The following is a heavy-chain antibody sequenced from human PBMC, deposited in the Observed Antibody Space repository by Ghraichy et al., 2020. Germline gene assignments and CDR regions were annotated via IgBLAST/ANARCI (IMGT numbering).Heavy chain of an antibody. CDR3: AKVLDTAMVVDY. Sequence: LSLTCAASGFTFSSYAMSWVRQAPGKGLEWVSAISGSGGSTYYADSVKGRFTISRDNSKNTLYLQMNSLRAEDTAVYYCAKVLDTAMVVDYWGQGTLVTVSS. J-gene: IGHJ4*02. V-gene: IGHV3-23*01. CDR1: GFTFSSYA. CDR2: ISGSGGST. D-gene: IGHD5-18*01.